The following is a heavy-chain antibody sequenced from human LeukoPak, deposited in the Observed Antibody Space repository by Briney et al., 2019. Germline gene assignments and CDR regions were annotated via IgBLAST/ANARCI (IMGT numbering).Heavy chain of an antibody. CDR1: GGSISSYY. CDR2: IYYSGST. V-gene: IGHV4-59*01. J-gene: IGHJ4*02. CDR3: ARDKRGPILY. Sequence: SETLSLTCTVSGGSISSYYWSWIRQPPGKGLEWIGYIYYSGSTNYHPSLKSRVTISVDTSKNQFSLKLSSVTAADTAVYYCARDKRGPILYWGQGTLVTVSS. D-gene: IGHD5-12*01.